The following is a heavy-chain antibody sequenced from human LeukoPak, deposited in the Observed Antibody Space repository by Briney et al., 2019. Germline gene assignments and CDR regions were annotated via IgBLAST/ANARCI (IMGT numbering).Heavy chain of an antibody. V-gene: IGHV3-7*01. D-gene: IGHD2-15*01. CDR1: GFTFSSNW. CDR3: ARDLGGYYYYGMDV. J-gene: IGHJ6*02. CDR2: IKQDGSEK. Sequence: PGGSLRLSCAASGFTFSSNWMSLVRQAPGKGLEWVANIKQDGSEKYYVDSVKGRFTISRDNAKNSLYMQMNSLRAEDTAVYYCARDLGGYYYYGMDVWGQGTTVTVSS.